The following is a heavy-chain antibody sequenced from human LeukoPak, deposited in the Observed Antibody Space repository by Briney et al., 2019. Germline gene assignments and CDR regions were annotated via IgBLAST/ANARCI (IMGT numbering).Heavy chain of an antibody. J-gene: IGHJ4*02. CDR3: AKDQPGNYYGSSGYPEVPFDY. CDR2: ISGSGGST. CDR1: GFTFSSYA. V-gene: IGHV3-23*01. D-gene: IGHD3-22*01. Sequence: PGGSLRLSCAASGFTFSSYAMSWVRQAPGKGLEWVSAISGSGGSTYYADSVKGRFTISRDNSKNTLYLQMNSLRAEDTAVYYCAKDQPGNYYGSSGYPEVPFDYWGQGTLVTVSS.